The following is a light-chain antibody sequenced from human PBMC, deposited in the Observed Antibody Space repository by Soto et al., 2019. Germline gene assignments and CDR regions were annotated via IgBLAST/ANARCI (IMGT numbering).Light chain of an antibody. CDR2: DAS. J-gene: IGKJ1*01. V-gene: IGKV1-5*01. CDR3: QHYYGFSRT. CDR1: QGIVRW. Sequence: DIQVTQSPSSLSASVGDRVTITCRASQGIVRWLAWYQQKPGKAPKLLIYDASSLESGVPSRFSGSGAGTEFTLTISSLQLDDFATYYCQHYYGFSRTFGQGTKVEI.